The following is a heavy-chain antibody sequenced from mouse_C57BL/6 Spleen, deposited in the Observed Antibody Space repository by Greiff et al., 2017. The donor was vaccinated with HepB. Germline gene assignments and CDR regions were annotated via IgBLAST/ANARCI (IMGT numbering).Heavy chain of an antibody. Sequence: VQLQQPGAELVKPGASVKMSCKASGYTFTSYWITWVKQRPGQGLEWIGDIYPGSGSTNYNEKFKSKATLTVDTSSSTAYMQLRSLTSEDSAVYYCARRSYYYGSREAWFAYWGQGTLVTVSA. D-gene: IGHD1-1*01. J-gene: IGHJ3*01. V-gene: IGHV1-55*01. CDR1: GYTFTSYW. CDR2: IYPGSGST. CDR3: ARRSYYYGSREAWFAY.